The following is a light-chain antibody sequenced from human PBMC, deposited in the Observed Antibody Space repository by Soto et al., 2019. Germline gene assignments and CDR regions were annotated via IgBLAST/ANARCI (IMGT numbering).Light chain of an antibody. V-gene: IGKV3-11*01. CDR3: QQRTNWPPRAS. J-gene: IGKJ5*01. CDR1: QSVGRS. CDR2: DAS. Sequence: DNVLTQSPATLSLSPGERATLSCRASQSVGRSLAWYQQKPGQAPRLLIYDASNRAAGTPARFSGSGSGTDFMLTISSLEPEDFAVYYCQQRTNWPPRASFGQGTRLDIK.